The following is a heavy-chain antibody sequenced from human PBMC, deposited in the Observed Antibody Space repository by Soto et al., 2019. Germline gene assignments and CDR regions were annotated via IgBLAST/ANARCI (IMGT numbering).Heavy chain of an antibody. CDR3: AGIGRRYSSSGNWFDP. J-gene: IGHJ5*02. Sequence: QVQLVQSGAEVKKPGSSVKVSCKASGGTFSSYAISWVRQAPGQGLEWMGGIIPIFGTANYAQKFQGRVTITADESTSTAYMELSSLRSEDTAVYYCAGIGRRYSSSGNWFDPWGQGTLVTVSS. V-gene: IGHV1-69*01. CDR2: IIPIFGTA. D-gene: IGHD6-13*01. CDR1: GGTFSSYA.